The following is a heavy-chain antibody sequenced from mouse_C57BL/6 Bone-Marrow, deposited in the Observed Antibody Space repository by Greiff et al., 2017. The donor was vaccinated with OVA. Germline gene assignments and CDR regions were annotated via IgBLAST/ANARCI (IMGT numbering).Heavy chain of an antibody. CDR1: GYAFSSSW. D-gene: IGHD1-1*01. CDR3: HYYGSSSYWYFDV. Sequence: VKLVESGPELVKPGASVKISCKASGYAFSSSWMNWVKQRPGKGLEWIGRIYPGDGDTNYNGKFKGKATLTADKSSSTAYMQLSSLTSEDSAVYFCHYYGSSSYWYFDVWGTGTTVTVSS. V-gene: IGHV1-82*01. J-gene: IGHJ1*03. CDR2: IYPGDGDT.